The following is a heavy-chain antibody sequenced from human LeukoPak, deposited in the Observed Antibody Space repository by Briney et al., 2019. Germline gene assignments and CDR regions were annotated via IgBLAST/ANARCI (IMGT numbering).Heavy chain of an antibody. Sequence: GGSLRLSCAASGFTFSSYAMHWVRQAPGKGLEWVAVISYDGSNKYYADSVKGRLTISRDNSKNTLYLQMNSLRAEDTAVYYCARGVNYYYYGMDVWGQGTTVTVSS. J-gene: IGHJ6*02. CDR2: ISYDGSNK. V-gene: IGHV3-30-3*01. CDR1: GFTFSSYA. CDR3: ARGVNYYYYGMDV.